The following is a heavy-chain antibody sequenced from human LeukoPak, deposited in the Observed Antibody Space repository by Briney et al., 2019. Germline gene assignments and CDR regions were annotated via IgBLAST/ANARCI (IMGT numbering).Heavy chain of an antibody. CDR3: AKDRITMIVVVPFYGMDV. V-gene: IGHV3-30*18. Sequence: GGSLRLSCAASGFTFSSYGIRWVRQAPGKGLEWVAVISYDGRNKYYADSVKGRFTISRDNSKNTVYLQMDSLRAEDTAVYYCAKDRITMIVVVPFYGMDVWGQGTTVTVSS. D-gene: IGHD3-22*01. CDR1: GFTFSSYG. CDR2: ISYDGRNK. J-gene: IGHJ6*02.